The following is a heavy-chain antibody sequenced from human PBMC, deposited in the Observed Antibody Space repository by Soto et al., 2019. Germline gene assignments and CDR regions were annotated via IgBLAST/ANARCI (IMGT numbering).Heavy chain of an antibody. CDR2: IYHNGIT. J-gene: IGHJ4*02. V-gene: IGHV4-4*02. Sequence: QVQLKQSGPGLVRPSGTLSLTCRVSGTSISSSYWWAWVRQSPGKGLEWIGEIYHNGITKYNPSLKRPVSMSIAQAHNQFSLTLTSVPAADTAVYYCATVPPRIVVVLAEFPTWGQGTLVTVSS. CDR1: GTSISSSYW. D-gene: IGHD2-21*01. CDR3: ATVPPRIVVVLAEFPT.